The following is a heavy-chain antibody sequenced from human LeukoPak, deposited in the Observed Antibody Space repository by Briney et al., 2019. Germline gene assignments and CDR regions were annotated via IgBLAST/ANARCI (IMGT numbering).Heavy chain of an antibody. CDR3: ARALGYCSSTSCQPSPFDY. J-gene: IGHJ4*02. Sequence: KPSDTLSLTCTVSGGSISSVGYYWSWIRRHPGKGLEWIGYIYYSGSTYYNPSLKSRVTISVDTSKNQFSLKLSSVTAADTAVYYCARALGYCSSTSCQPSPFDYWGQGTLVTVSS. CDR2: IYYSGST. V-gene: IGHV4-31*03. D-gene: IGHD2-2*01. CDR1: GGSISSVGYY.